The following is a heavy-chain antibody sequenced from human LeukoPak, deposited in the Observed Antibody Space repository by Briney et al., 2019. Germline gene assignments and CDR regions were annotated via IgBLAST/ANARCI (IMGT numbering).Heavy chain of an antibody. D-gene: IGHD6-13*01. V-gene: IGHV3-30-3*02. CDR2: ISYDGSNK. CDR1: GFTFSSYA. Sequence: GRSLRLSCAASGFTFSSYAMHWVRQAPGKGLEWVAVISYDGSNKYYADSVKGRFTISRDNSKNTLYLQMNSLRAEDTAVYYCASSIAAAERYAFDIWGQGTMVTVSS. J-gene: IGHJ3*02. CDR3: ASSIAAAERYAFDI.